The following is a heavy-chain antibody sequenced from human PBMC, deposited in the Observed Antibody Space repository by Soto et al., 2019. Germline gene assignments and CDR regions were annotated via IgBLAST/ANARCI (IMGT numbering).Heavy chain of an antibody. J-gene: IGHJ6*02. CDR2: ISYDGSNK. D-gene: IGHD1-26*01. CDR3: AKATPQYSGSYFYYYGMDV. CDR1: GFTFSSYG. V-gene: IGHV3-30*18. Sequence: GGSLRLSCAASGFTFSSYGMHWVRQAPGKGLEWVAVISYDGSNKYCADSVKGRFTISRDNSKNTLYLQMNSLRAEDTAVYYCAKATPQYSGSYFYYYGMDVWGQGTTVTVSS.